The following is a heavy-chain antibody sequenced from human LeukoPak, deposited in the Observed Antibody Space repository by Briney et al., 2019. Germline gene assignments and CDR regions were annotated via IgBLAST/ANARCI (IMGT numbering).Heavy chain of an antibody. CDR2: IKRDGSEK. J-gene: IGHJ4*02. V-gene: IGHV3-7*01. D-gene: IGHD1-26*01. Sequence: GGSLRLSCAASGFTFSSYAMSWVRQAPGKGLEWVANIKRDGSEKYYVDSVKGRFTIFRDNTKNSLYLQMNSLRADDTAIYYCARDDFSGSYCDWGQGTLVTVSS. CDR1: GFTFSSYA. CDR3: ARDDFSGSYCD.